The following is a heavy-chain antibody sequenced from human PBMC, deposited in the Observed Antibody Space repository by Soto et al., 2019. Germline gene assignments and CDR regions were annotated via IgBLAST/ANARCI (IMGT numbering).Heavy chain of an antibody. CDR2: IFYTGTT. Sequence: KSSETLSLTCSVSGGSISYNSYYWGWIRQPPGKGLEWVGGIFYTGTTYYSPSLEDRVTISVDTSKNSFSLNLTSVTAADTAVYFCARLVVVAPVANAWGQGTLVTVSS. CDR3: ARLVVVAPVANA. CDR1: GGSISYNSYY. J-gene: IGHJ5*02. V-gene: IGHV4-39*02. D-gene: IGHD2-2*01.